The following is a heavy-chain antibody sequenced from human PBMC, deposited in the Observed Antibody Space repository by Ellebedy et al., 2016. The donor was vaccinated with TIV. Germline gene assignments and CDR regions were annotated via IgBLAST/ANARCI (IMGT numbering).Heavy chain of an antibody. CDR2: INHSGST. CDR3: ARLGNDYYDSSGPVDY. D-gene: IGHD3-22*01. CDR1: GGSFSGYY. V-gene: IGHV4-34*01. Sequence: SQTLSLTXAVSGGSFSGYYWSWIRQPPGKGLEWIGEINHSGSTNYNPSLKSRVTISVDTSKNQFSLKLSSVTAADTAVYYCARLGNDYYDSSGPVDYWGQGTLVTVSS. J-gene: IGHJ4*02.